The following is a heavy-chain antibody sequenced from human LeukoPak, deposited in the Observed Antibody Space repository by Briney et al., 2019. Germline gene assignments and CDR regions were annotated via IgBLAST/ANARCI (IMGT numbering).Heavy chain of an antibody. V-gene: IGHV4-39*01. CDR1: GVSISNSSYY. CDR2: IYYSGST. J-gene: IGHJ5*02. Sequence: SETLSLTCTVSGVSISNSSYYWGWIRQPPGKGLEWIGSIYYSGSTYYNPPLKSRVTISVDTSKNQFSLKLSSVTAADTAVYYCARRDIGVVPAWFDPWGQGTLVTVSS. D-gene: IGHD2-2*01. CDR3: ARRDIGVVPAWFDP.